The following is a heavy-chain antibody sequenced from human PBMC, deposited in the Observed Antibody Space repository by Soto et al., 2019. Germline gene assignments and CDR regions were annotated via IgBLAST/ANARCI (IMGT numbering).Heavy chain of an antibody. CDR2: IWSDGNNK. Sequence: GGSLRLSCAASGFTFGNYGMHWVRQAPGKGLEWVALIWSDGNNKYYADSVKGRFTISRGNSKNTQSLQMNSLRAEDTAVYYCARARSNSYYYGMDVWGQGTTVTVSS. J-gene: IGHJ6*02. CDR3: ARARSNSYYYGMDV. CDR1: GFTFGNYG. D-gene: IGHD4-4*01. V-gene: IGHV3-33*01.